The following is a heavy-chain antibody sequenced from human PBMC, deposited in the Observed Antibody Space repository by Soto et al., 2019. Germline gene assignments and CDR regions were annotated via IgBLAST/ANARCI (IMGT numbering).Heavy chain of an antibody. J-gene: IGHJ6*02. V-gene: IGHV3-66*01. CDR1: GFTVSSNY. CDR2: IYSGGST. CDR3: ARDMGSGFLEWSKYYYYGMDV. Sequence: GGSLRLSCAASGFTVSSNYMSWVRQAPGKGLEWVSVIYSGGSTYYADSVKGRFTISRDNSKSTLYLQMNSLRAEDTAVYYCARDMGSGFLEWSKYYYYGMDVWGQGTTVTVSS. D-gene: IGHD3-3*01.